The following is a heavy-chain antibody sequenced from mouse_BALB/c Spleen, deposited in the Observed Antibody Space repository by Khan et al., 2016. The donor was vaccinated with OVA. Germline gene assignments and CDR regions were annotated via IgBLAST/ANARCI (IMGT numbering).Heavy chain of an antibody. CDR3: ARDGSRYNYAMDY. J-gene: IGHJ4*01. Sequence: VQLKQSGPGLVKPSQSPSLTCTVTGYSITSDYAWNWIRQFPGNKLEWMGYISYSGSTNYNPALKSRISITRDTSKNQFFLQLNSVTTEDTATYYCARDGSRYNYAMDYWGQGTSVTVSS. CDR2: ISYSGST. CDR1: GYSITSDYA. V-gene: IGHV3-2*02. D-gene: IGHD2-3*01.